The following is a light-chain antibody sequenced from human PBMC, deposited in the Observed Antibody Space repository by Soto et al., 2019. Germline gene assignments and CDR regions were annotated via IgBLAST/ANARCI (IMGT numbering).Light chain of an antibody. CDR3: QQSYSRPRT. V-gene: IGKV1-39*01. CDR1: QSISSY. J-gene: IGKJ1*01. CDR2: AAS. Sequence: DIEMTQSPSSLSASLGDRVTITCRASQSISSYLNWYQQKPGKAPKLLIYAASSLQSGVPSRFSGSGSGTDFTLTISSLQPEDFATYYCQQSYSRPRTFGQGTKVDIK.